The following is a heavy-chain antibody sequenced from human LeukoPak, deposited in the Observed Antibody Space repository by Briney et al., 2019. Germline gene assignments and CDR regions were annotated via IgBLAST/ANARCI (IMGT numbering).Heavy chain of an antibody. Sequence: KPSETLSPTCTVSGVSISSYYWSWIRQPPGKGLEWIGYINYSGSTNYNPSLQSRVTISVDTSNDQFSLKLSSVTAADTAVYYCARRSSSTYWYFDLWGRGTLVTVSS. CDR2: INYSGST. D-gene: IGHD6-6*01. V-gene: IGHV4-59*01. J-gene: IGHJ2*01. CDR1: GVSISSYY. CDR3: ARRSSSTYWYFDL.